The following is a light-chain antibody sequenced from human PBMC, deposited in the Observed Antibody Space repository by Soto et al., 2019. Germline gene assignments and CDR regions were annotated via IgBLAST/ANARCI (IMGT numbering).Light chain of an antibody. CDR1: SSDVGGYNY. Sequence: QSVLTQPASVSGSPGQSITISCTGTSSDVGGYNYVSWYQQHPGKAPKLMIYDVSNRPSGVSNRFSGSKSANTASLTISGLQAEDEADYYCSSHTSSSTSYVFGPGTKVTVL. J-gene: IGLJ1*01. CDR3: SSHTSSSTSYV. V-gene: IGLV2-14*01. CDR2: DVS.